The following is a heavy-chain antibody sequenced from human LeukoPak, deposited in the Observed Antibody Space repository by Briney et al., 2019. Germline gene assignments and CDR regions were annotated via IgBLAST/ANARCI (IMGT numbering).Heavy chain of an antibody. CDR3: AKDEVVVPAASS. J-gene: IGHJ4*02. V-gene: IGHV3-23*01. Sequence: PGGSLRLSCAASGFTFSSYAMSWVRQAPGKGLEWVSAISGSGGSTYYANSVKGRFTISRDNSKNTLYLQMNSLRAEDTAVYYCAKDEVVVPAASSWGQGTLVTVSS. CDR2: ISGSGGST. CDR1: GFTFSSYA. D-gene: IGHD2-2*01.